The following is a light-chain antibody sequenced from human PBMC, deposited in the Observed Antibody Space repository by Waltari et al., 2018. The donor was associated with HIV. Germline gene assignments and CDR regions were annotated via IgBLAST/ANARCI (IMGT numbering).Light chain of an antibody. Sequence: EIVMTQSPATLSVSPGERATLSCRASPSVSSNLAWYQQKPGQAPRLRIYGASTRATGIPAMFSGSGSGTEFTLTIGSLQSEDFVVYYCQQYNNWPPRSFGQGTKVEIK. V-gene: IGKV3-15*01. CDR1: PSVSSN. CDR2: GAS. CDR3: QQYNNWPPRS. J-gene: IGKJ1*01.